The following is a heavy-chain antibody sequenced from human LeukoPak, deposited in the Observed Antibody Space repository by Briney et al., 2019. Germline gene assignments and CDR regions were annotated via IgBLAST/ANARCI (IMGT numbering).Heavy chain of an antibody. J-gene: IGHJ4*02. Sequence: GGSLRLSCAASGFTFSEAWMSWVRQAPGKGLEWVANIKQDGSEKYYVDSVKGRFTISRDNAKNSLYLQMNSLRAEDTAVYYCARDKIAAVDYWGQGTLVTVSS. CDR1: GFTFSEAW. CDR2: IKQDGSEK. V-gene: IGHV3-7*04. CDR3: ARDKIAAVDY. D-gene: IGHD6-13*01.